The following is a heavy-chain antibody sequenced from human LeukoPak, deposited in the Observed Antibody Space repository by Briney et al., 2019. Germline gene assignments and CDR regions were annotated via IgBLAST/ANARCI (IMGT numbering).Heavy chain of an antibody. Sequence: ASVKVSFKASGYTFTIYDINWVRQATGQGVEWMGWMNPNSGNTGYAQKFQGRVTTTRNTSISTAYMELSSLRSEDTAAYYCARGTISDYWGQGTLVTVSS. V-gene: IGHV1-8*01. J-gene: IGHJ4*02. CDR3: ARGTISDY. D-gene: IGHD3-3*01. CDR1: GYTFTIYD. CDR2: MNPNSGNT.